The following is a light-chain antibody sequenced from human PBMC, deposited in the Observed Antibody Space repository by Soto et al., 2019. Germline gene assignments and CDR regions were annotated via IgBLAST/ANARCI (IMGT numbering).Light chain of an antibody. J-gene: IGKJ5*01. CDR2: DAS. CDR1: QGLGTN. V-gene: IGKV3D-11*01. CDR3: QQRSNWIT. Sequence: EVVTTQSPATLSVSPGERATLSFRASQGLGTNLAWYQQKPGQAPRLLIYDASNRATGIPARFSGSGSGADFTLTISSLEPEDSALYYCQQRSNWITFGQGTRLEI.